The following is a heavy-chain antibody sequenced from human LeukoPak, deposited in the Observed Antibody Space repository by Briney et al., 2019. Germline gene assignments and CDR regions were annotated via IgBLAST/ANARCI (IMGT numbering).Heavy chain of an antibody. J-gene: IGHJ4*02. CDR1: GYTFSIYN. D-gene: IGHD2-2*03. CDR3: ARDRPTLDIVVVPAAIIIDY. CDR2: INPSGGT. Sequence: ASVKVSCKASGYTFSIYNMHWVRQAPGQGLEWMGIINPSGGTSYAQKLQGRITMTRDTSTSTLLMELSSLRSEDTAVYYCARDRPTLDIVVVPAAIIIDYWGQGTLVTVSS. V-gene: IGHV1-46*01.